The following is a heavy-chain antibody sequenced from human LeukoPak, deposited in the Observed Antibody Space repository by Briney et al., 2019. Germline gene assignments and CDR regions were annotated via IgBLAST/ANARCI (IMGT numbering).Heavy chain of an antibody. V-gene: IGHV4-34*01. CDR2: INHSGST. CDR1: GGSFSGYY. D-gene: IGHD3-10*01. J-gene: IGHJ4*02. Sequence: PSETLSLTCAVYGGSFSGYYWSWIRQPPGKGLEWIGEINHSGSTNYNPSLKSRVTISVDTSKNQFSLKLSSVTAADTAVYYCARKAQKLTMVRGVTAKRGSSLFDYWGQGTLVTVSS. CDR3: ARKAQKLTMVRGVTAKRGSSLFDY.